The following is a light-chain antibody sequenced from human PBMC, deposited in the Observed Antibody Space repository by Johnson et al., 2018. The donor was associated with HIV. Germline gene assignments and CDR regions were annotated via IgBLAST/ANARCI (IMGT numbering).Light chain of an antibody. V-gene: IGLV1-51*02. CDR3: GTWDSSLIVYV. Sequence: QPVLTQPPSVSAAPGQKVTISCSGSSSNIGNNYVSWYQQLPGTAPKLLIYENNKRPSGIPDRFSGSKSGTSATLGITGLQTGDEADYYCGTWDSSLIVYVFGTGTVVTV. CDR1: SSNIGNNY. CDR2: ENN. J-gene: IGLJ1*01.